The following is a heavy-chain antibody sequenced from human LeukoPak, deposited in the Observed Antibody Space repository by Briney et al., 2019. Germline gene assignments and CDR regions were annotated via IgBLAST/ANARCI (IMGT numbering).Heavy chain of an antibody. D-gene: IGHD3-22*01. V-gene: IGHV1-69*05. CDR2: IIPIFGTA. CDR1: GGTFSSYA. Sequence: SVKVSCKASGGTFSSYAISWVRQAPGQGLEWMGGIIPIFGTANYAQKFQGRVTITTDESTSTAYMELSSLRSEDTAVYYCARDAGLSSGYSEWKYYYYYYMDVRGKGTTVTVSS. J-gene: IGHJ6*03. CDR3: ARDAGLSSGYSEWKYYYYYYMDV.